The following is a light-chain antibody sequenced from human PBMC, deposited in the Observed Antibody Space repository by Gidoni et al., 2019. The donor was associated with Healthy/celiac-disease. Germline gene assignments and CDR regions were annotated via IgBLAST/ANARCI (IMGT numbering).Light chain of an antibody. CDR2: SNN. V-gene: IGLV1-44*01. Sequence: QSVLTQPPAASGTPGQRGTLSCSGSSSNIRRNPVNWAQPLPRTAPNLLIYSNNQRPSGVPARFSGSQSGTSASLAISGLQSEDEADYYCAAWDDSLNGHYVFGTGTKVTVL. CDR3: AAWDDSLNGHYV. CDR1: SSNIRRNP. J-gene: IGLJ1*01.